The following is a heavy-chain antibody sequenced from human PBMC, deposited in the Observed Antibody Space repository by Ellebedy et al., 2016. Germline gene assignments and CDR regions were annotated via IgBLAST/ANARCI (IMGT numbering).Heavy chain of an antibody. CDR2: IYPGDSDT. J-gene: IGHJ5*02. D-gene: IGHD5-24*01. CDR3: ARHRRDGYNPLYNWFDP. CDR1: GYSFTSYW. Sequence: GESLKISCKGSGYSFTSYWIGWVRQMPGKGLEWMGIIYPGDSDTRYSPSFQGQVTISADKSISTAYLQWSSLKASDTAMYYCARHRRDGYNPLYNWFDPWGQGTLVTVSS. V-gene: IGHV5-51*01.